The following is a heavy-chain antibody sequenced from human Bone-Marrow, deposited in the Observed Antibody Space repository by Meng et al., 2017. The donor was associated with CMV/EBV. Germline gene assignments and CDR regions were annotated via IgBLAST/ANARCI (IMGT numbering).Heavy chain of an antibody. J-gene: IGHJ4*02. D-gene: IGHD3-22*01. CDR3: ARGAWYYDSSGYSAF. CDR2: INPSGGST. V-gene: IGHV1-46*01. Sequence: VPLVQSGAEVKKPGASVKVSCKASGYTFTSYYMHWVRQAPGQGLEWMGIINPSGGSTSYAQKFQGRVTMTRDTSISTAYMELSRLRSDDTAVYYCARGAWYYDSSGYSAFWGQGTLVTVSS. CDR1: GYTFTSYY.